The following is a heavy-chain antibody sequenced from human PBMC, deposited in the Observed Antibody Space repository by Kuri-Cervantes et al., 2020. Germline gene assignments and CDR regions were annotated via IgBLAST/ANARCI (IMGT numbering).Heavy chain of an antibody. Sequence: GGSLRLSCAASGFTFSTYNMNWVRQAPGKGLEWVSYISTSSYTIYYADSVKGRFTISRDNAKNSLYLQMNSLRAEDTAVYYCARGYYDSSGYYGHDAFDIWGQGTMVTVSS. CDR3: ARGYYDSSGYYGHDAFDI. D-gene: IGHD3-22*01. CDR1: GFTFSTYN. V-gene: IGHV3-48*04. J-gene: IGHJ3*02. CDR2: ISTSSYTI.